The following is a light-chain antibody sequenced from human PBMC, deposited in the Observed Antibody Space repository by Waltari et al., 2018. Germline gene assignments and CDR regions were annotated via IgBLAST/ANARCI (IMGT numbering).Light chain of an antibody. V-gene: IGKV3-11*01. CDR2: GAS. CDR1: QIFGNT. Sequence: EVVLTQSPGTLSLSPGERATLSCRASQIFGNTLAWYQWKPGQAPRLLIYGASNRATGIPGRISGSGSGTDFTLTISSLEPEDSAVYYCQQGNIWPPIIFGGGTKVVIK. CDR3: QQGNIWPPII. J-gene: IGKJ4*01.